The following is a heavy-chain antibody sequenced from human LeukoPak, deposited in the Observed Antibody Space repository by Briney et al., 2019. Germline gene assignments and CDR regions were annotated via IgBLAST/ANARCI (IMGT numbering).Heavy chain of an antibody. J-gene: IGHJ4*02. CDR3: ARGGLSSYCDGSGSTHNNDY. CDR1: GYTFTGYY. CDR2: INPNNGDT. Sequence: ASVKVSCKASGYTFTGYYMHWVRQAPGQGLEWMGWINPNNGDTKYAQKFQGRVTMTRDTSINTVYMELSRLRSDDTAVSYCARGGLSSYCDGSGSTHNNDYWGQGTLVTVSS. V-gene: IGHV1-2*02. D-gene: IGHD3-10*01.